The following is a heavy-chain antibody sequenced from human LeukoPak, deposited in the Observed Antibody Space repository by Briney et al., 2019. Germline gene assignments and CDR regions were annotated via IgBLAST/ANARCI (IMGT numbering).Heavy chain of an antibody. J-gene: IGHJ4*02. V-gene: IGHV3-7*01. CDR3: VRGKLYSSGY. D-gene: IGHD3-22*01. CDR2: VKQDGSEK. Sequence: GGSLRLSCAASGFTFSSYWMSWVRQAPGKGLEWVANVKQDGSEKYYVDSVKGRFTISRDNAKNSLSLQMNSLRAEDTAVYHCVRGKLYSSGYWGQGTLVTVSS. CDR1: GFTFSSYW.